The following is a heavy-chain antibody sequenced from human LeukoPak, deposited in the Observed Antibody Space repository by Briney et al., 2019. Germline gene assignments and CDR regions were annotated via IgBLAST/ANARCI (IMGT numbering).Heavy chain of an antibody. CDR2: IRSKANSYAT. D-gene: IGHD4-17*01. CDR1: GFTFSGSA. V-gene: IGHV3-73*01. J-gene: IGHJ6*02. Sequence: GGSLKLSCAASGFTFSGSAMHWVRQASGKGLEWVGDIRSKANSYATTYAASVKGRFTISRDDSKNTAYLQMNSLKTEDTAVYFCTRTYCDYASFENVCGQGTTVTVSS. CDR3: TRTYCDYASFENV.